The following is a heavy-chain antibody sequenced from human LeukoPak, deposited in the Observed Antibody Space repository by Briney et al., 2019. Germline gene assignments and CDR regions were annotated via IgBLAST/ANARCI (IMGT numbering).Heavy chain of an antibody. CDR3: ARPARIAASGRYAFDF. V-gene: IGHV4-59*12. J-gene: IGHJ3*01. CDR1: GGSISSYY. D-gene: IGHD6-13*01. Sequence: DPSETLSLTCTVSGGSISSYYWSWIRQPPGKGLEWIGYIYYSGSTNYNPSLKSRVTISVDTAKNQVSLKLSSVTAADTAVYYCARPARIAASGRYAFDFWGEGTLVTVSS. CDR2: IYYSGST.